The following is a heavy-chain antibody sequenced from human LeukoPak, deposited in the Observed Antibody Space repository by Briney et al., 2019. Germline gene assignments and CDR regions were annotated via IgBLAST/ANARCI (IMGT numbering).Heavy chain of an antibody. CDR1: GFTFSSIA. D-gene: IGHD1-26*01. V-gene: IGHV3-23*01. CDR2: ISGSGGGT. Sequence: GGSLRLSCAASGFTFSSIAMSWVRQAPDKGLEWVSTISGSGGGTYYADSVKGRFTISRDDSKNTLYLQMNSLRADGTAVYYCAKDLGRYRNNFFDYWGQGNLVTVSS. CDR3: AKDLGRYRNNFFDY. J-gene: IGHJ4*02.